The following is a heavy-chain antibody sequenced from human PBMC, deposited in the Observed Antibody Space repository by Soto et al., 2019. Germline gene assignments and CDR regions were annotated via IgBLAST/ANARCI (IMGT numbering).Heavy chain of an antibody. Sequence: QVQLVESGGGVVQPGRSLRLSCAASGFTFSSYGMHWVRQAPGKGLEWVAVIWYDGSNKYYADPVKGRFTISRDNSKNTLYLQMNSLRAEDTAVYYCARSEWHYDILTGYKGGHDAFDIWGQGTMVTVSS. CDR1: GFTFSSYG. CDR2: IWYDGSNK. D-gene: IGHD3-9*01. CDR3: ARSEWHYDILTGYKGGHDAFDI. V-gene: IGHV3-33*01. J-gene: IGHJ3*02.